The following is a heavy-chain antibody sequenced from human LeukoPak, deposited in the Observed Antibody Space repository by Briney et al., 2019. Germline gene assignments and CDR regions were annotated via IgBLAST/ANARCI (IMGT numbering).Heavy chain of an antibody. CDR3: AREMGPPEYYYDSSGHNDAFDI. V-gene: IGHV1-18*01. CDR2: ISAYNGNT. Sequence: GASVKVSCKASGYTFTSYGISWVRQAPGQGLEWMGWISAYNGNTNYAQKLQGRVTMTTDTSTSTAYMELRSLRSDDTAVYYCAREMGPPEYYYDSSGHNDAFDIWGQGTMVTVSS. D-gene: IGHD3-22*01. J-gene: IGHJ3*02. CDR1: GYTFTSYG.